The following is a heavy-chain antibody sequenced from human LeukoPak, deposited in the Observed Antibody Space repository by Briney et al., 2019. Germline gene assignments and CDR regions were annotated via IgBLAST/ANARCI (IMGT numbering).Heavy chain of an antibody. D-gene: IGHD2-2*02. Sequence: SVKVSCKASGYTFTSHAINWVRQAPGQGLEWMGGIIPIFGTANYAQKFQGRVTITADESTSTAYMELSSLRPEDTAVYYCASAYRGGLPAAINYYYYYMDVWGKGTTVTVSS. CDR1: GYTFTSHA. CDR3: ASAYRGGLPAAINYYYYYMDV. V-gene: IGHV1-69*13. J-gene: IGHJ6*03. CDR2: IIPIFGTA.